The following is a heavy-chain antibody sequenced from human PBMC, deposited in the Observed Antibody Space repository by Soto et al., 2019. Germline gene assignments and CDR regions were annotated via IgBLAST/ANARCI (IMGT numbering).Heavy chain of an antibody. CDR1: GCTFGDTY. J-gene: IGHJ5*02. Sequence: QVQLVESGGGLVPPGGSLRLSCAGCGCTFGDTYMSWIRQAPGKGLEWLSYISPGSRYPAYADSVKGRFTISRDNAKRSLYLQMMSLTAEDTAIYYCVRGGGGGLFDPWGQGTMVTVCS. D-gene: IGHD2-15*01. CDR2: ISPGSRYP. CDR3: VRGGGGGLFDP. V-gene: IGHV3-11*06.